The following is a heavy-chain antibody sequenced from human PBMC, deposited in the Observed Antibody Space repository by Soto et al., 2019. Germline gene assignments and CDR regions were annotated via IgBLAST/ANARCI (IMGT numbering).Heavy chain of an antibody. CDR2: INHSGST. J-gene: IGHJ6*02. CDR3: ARSRSRPFTLTYYYGSGSQDV. Sequence: QVQLQQWGAGLLKPSETLSLTCAVYGGSFSGYYWSWIRQPPGKGLEWIGEINHSGSTNYNPSLKRRVTISVDTSKNQFSLKLSSVTAADTAVYYCARSRSRPFTLTYYYGSGSQDVWGQGTTVTGSS. D-gene: IGHD3-10*01. CDR1: GGSFSGYY. V-gene: IGHV4-34*01.